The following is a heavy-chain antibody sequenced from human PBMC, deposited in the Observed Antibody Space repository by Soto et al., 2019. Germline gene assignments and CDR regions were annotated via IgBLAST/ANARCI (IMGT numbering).Heavy chain of an antibody. V-gene: IGHV3-23*01. J-gene: IGHJ2*01. CDR1: GFTFSSYA. CDR3: AKTRSATVTTWYFDL. Sequence: EVQLLESGGGLVQPGGSLRLSCAASGFTFSSYAMSWVRQAPGKGLEWVSTVSGSGGSTYYADSVKGRFTISRDNSKNTLYLQMNSLRAEDTAVYYCAKTRSATVTTWYFDLWGRGTLVTVSS. D-gene: IGHD4-17*01. CDR2: VSGSGGST.